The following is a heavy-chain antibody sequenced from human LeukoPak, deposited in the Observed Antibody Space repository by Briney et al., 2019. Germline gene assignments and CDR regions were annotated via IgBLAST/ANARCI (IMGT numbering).Heavy chain of an antibody. V-gene: IGHV1-18*01. CDR2: ISAYSGYT. CDR3: ARAPARYYDFWSGSQGDY. J-gene: IGHJ4*02. CDR1: GYNFTSYG. D-gene: IGHD3-3*01. Sequence: ASVKVSCKASGYNFTSYGMSWVRQAPGQGLEWMGWISAYSGYTNYAQNLQSKFTMTTDTSTSTAYMELRSLTSDDTAVYFCARAPARYYDFWSGSQGDYWGQGTLVIVSS.